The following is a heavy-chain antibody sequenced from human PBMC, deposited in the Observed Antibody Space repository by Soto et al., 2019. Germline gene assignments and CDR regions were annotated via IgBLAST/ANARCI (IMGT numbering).Heavy chain of an antibody. J-gene: IGHJ3*01. V-gene: IGHV3-74*01. CDR3: ARGAGTMVRGNFL. CDR1: GFTFSSYW. Sequence: GGSLRLSCAASGFTFSSYWMHWVRQAPGKGLVWVSRINSDGSSTSYADSVKGRFTISRDNAKNTLYLQMNSLRAEDTAVYYCARGAGTMVRGNFLWGQGTMVTVSS. D-gene: IGHD3-10*01. CDR2: INSDGSST.